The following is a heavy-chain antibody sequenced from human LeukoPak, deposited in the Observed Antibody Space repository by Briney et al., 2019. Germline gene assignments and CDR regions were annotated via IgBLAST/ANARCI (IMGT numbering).Heavy chain of an antibody. CDR3: ARDRRRDGYNFDY. D-gene: IGHD5-24*01. V-gene: IGHV4-39*07. Sequence: SETLSLTCTVSTGSISSSSYFWGWIRRPPGKGLEWIGSIYYSGSTSYSPSLKSRVTISVDTSKNHFLLKLSSVTAADTAVYYCARDRRRDGYNFDYWGQGTLVTVSS. CDR2: IYYSGST. J-gene: IGHJ4*02. CDR1: TGSISSSSYF.